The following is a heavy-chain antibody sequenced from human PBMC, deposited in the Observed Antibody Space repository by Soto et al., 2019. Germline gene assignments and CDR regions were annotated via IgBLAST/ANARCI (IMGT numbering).Heavy chain of an antibody. Sequence: SATLSLTCAVFGGSFSGYYWSWIRQSPGKGLEWIGEINHSGGTNYNPSLKSRVTISVDTSKNQFSLKLTSVTAADTAVYYCARAPLIWWGQGTLVTVSS. D-gene: IGHD3-16*01. V-gene: IGHV4-34*01. J-gene: IGHJ4*02. CDR3: ARAPLIW. CDR2: INHSGGT. CDR1: GGSFSGYY.